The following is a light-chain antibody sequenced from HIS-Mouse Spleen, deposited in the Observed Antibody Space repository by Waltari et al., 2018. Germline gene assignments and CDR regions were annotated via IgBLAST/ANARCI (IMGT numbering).Light chain of an antibody. CDR2: DVS. J-gene: IGLJ2*01. Sequence: QSALTQPRSVSGSPGQSVTISCTGTSSDVGGYNYVSWYQQHPGKAPKLMFYDVSKRPSGVHVPFSGSNSRSPAPLTISGLPAADQVDFYCYSYAGSYSFEVVFGGGTKQTVL. CDR1: SSDVGGYNY. V-gene: IGLV2-11*01. CDR3: YSYAGSYSFEVV.